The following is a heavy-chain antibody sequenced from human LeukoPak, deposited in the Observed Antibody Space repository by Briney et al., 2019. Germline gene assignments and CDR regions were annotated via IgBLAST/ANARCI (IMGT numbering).Heavy chain of an antibody. CDR1: GYTFTSYD. CDR3: ARGLGAYSTYYFDY. Sequence: ASVKVSCKASGYTFTSYDINWVRQATGQGLEWMGWMNPNSGNTGYAQKFQGRVTMTRNTSISTAYMELSSLRPEDTAVYYCARGLGAYSTYYFDYWGQGTLVTVSS. J-gene: IGHJ4*02. CDR2: MNPNSGNT. V-gene: IGHV1-8*01. D-gene: IGHD2-21*01.